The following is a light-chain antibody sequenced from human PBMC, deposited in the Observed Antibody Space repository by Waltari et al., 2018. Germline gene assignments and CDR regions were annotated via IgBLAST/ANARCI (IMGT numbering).Light chain of an antibody. V-gene: IGKV3-15*01. J-gene: IGKJ1*01. CDR2: GAS. CDR3: QQYNYWRT. Sequence: EIVMTQSPDALSVSPGESATLSCRASESVGSALAWYQQRPGQPPRLLIYGASTRATGIPARFSGSGSGTEFTLTISSLQSEDVAVYYCQQYNYWRTFGQGTKVEIK. CDR1: ESVGSA.